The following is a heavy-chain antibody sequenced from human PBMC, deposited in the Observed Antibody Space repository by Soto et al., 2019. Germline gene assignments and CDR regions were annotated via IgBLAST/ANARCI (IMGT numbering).Heavy chain of an antibody. D-gene: IGHD5-12*01. J-gene: IGHJ4*01. CDR3: AADVADGYNRYYFDY. V-gene: IGHV1-58*01. Sequence: SVKVSCKASGFTFTSSAVQWVRQARGQRLEWIGWIVVGSGNTNYAQKFQERVTITRDMSTSTAYMELSSLRSEDTAVYYCAADVADGYNRYYFDYWGHGTLVTVSS. CDR2: IVVGSGNT. CDR1: GFTFTSSA.